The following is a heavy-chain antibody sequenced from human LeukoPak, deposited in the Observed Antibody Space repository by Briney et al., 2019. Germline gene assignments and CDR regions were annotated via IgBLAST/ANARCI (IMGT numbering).Heavy chain of an antibody. V-gene: IGHV1-2*04. J-gene: IGHJ5*02. CDR3: ARDRFTMVRGVIPSWFDP. Sequence: ASVKVSCKASGYTFTGYYMHWVRQAPGQGLEWMGWINPNSGGTNYAQKFQGWVTMTRDTSISTAYMELSRLRSDDTAVYYCARDRFTMVRGVIPSWFDPWGQGTLVTVSS. CDR1: GYTFTGYY. D-gene: IGHD3-10*01. CDR2: INPNSGGT.